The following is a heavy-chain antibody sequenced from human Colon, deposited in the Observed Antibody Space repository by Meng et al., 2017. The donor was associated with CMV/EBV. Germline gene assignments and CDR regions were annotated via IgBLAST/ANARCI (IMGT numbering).Heavy chain of an antibody. J-gene: IGHJ4*02. CDR3: ARGGVLAVLGANPDY. D-gene: IGHD4/OR15-4a*01. Sequence: GGSLRLSCAASGFTFSTYNMNWVRQAPGKGLEWVSSIVSDTYTYYADSVKGRFTISRDNAKNSLYLQMNSLRTKDTAVYYCARGGVLAVLGANPDYWGQGTLVTVSS. V-gene: IGHV3-21*01. CDR1: GFTFSTYN. CDR2: IVSDTYT.